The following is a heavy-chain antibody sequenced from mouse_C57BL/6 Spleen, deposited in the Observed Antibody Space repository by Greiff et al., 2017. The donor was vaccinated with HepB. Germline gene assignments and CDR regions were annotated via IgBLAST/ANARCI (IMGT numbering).Heavy chain of an antibody. D-gene: IGHD2-3*01. CDR2: ISYDGSN. J-gene: IGHJ1*03. V-gene: IGHV3-6*01. CDR3: ARESLYDFYWYFDV. Sequence: EVQLVESGPGLVKPSQSLSLTCSVTGYSITSGYYWNWIRQFPGNKLEWMGYISYDGSNNYNPSLKNRISITRDTSKNQFFLKLNSVTTEDTAAYYCARESLYDFYWYFDVWAQGPRSPSPQ. CDR1: GYSITSGYY.